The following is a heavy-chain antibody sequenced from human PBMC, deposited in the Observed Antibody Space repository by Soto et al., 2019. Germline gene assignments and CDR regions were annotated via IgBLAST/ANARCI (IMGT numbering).Heavy chain of an antibody. Sequence: EVQLVESGGGLVQPGGSLRLSCAVSGFTVSSNYMSWVRQAPGKGLEWVSVIYSGGSTYYADSVKGRFTISRDNSKTTLYLQMNSLRAEDTAVYYCASEGIRSPLYYWGQGTLVTVSS. CDR3: ASEGIRSPLYY. J-gene: IGHJ4*02. V-gene: IGHV3-66*01. CDR1: GFTVSSNY. CDR2: IYSGGST. D-gene: IGHD4-17*01.